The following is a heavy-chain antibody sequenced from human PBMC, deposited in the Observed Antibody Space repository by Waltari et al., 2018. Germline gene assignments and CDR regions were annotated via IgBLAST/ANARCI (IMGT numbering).Heavy chain of an antibody. J-gene: IGHJ6*03. V-gene: IGHV1-69*12. CDR1: GGTFGSYA. Sequence: QVQLVQSGAEVKKPGSSVKVSCKASGGTFGSYAISWVRQAPGQGLEWMGGIFPRFGRTNYPQNFQDRVKITADESTSIAYMELSGLRFDDTAVYFCARGGGRGGSFSFHMDVWGKGTTVTISS. D-gene: IGHD3-10*01. CDR2: IFPRFGRT. CDR3: ARGGGRGGSFSFHMDV.